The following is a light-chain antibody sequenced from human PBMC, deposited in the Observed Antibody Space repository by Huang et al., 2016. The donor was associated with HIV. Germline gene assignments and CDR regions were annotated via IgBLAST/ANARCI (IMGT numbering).Light chain of an antibody. V-gene: IGKV1-39*01. Sequence: DIQMTQSLSSLSASVGDRVTIICRARQSIDTYLNWHQHKPGKDPKLLSSAASSLQSGVPSRFSGSGSGTDFTLTISSLQPEDFATYYCHQSYSTPWTFGQGTKVEIK. CDR1: QSIDTY. CDR3: HQSYSTPWT. J-gene: IGKJ1*01. CDR2: AAS.